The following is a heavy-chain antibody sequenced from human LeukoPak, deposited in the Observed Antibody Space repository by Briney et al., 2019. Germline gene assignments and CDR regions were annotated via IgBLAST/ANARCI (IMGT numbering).Heavy chain of an antibody. Sequence: GSLRLSCAASGFTFSSYALIWVRQAPGKGLEWVSGISGSGGGTYYADSVKGRFTISRDNSKNTLYLQMNSLRADDTAVYYCAKRGAAAHPNWFDPWGQGTLVTVSS. CDR3: AKRGAAAHPNWFDP. D-gene: IGHD6-13*01. CDR2: ISGSGGGT. CDR1: GFTFSSYA. V-gene: IGHV3-23*01. J-gene: IGHJ5*02.